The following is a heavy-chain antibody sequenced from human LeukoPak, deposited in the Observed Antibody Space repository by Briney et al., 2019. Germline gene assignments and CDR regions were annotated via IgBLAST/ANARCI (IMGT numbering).Heavy chain of an antibody. V-gene: IGHV4-4*02. CDR2: IYHSGST. CDR1: GGSISISSW. D-gene: IGHD2-15*01. Sequence: SETLSLTCAVSGGSISISSWWSWVRQPPGKRLERIGEIYHSGSTNYNPSLKSRVTISVDKSKNQFSLKLSSVTAADTAVYYCARDARCSSGSCFDDWGQGTLVTVSS. J-gene: IGHJ4*02. CDR3: ARDARCSSGSCFDD.